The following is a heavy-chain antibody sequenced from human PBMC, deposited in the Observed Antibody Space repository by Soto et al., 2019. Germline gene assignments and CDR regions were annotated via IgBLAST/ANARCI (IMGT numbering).Heavy chain of an antibody. D-gene: IGHD3-10*01. CDR2: IIPILGIA. V-gene: IGHV1-69*02. CDR3: ARGKITMVRGVTEPGVNWFDP. CDR1: GGTFSSYT. Sequence: GASVKVSCKASGGTFSSYTISWVRQAPGQGLEWMGRIIPILGIANYAQKFQGRVTITADKSTSTAYMELSSLRSEDTAVYYCARGKITMVRGVTEPGVNWFDPWGQGTLVTVSS. J-gene: IGHJ5*02.